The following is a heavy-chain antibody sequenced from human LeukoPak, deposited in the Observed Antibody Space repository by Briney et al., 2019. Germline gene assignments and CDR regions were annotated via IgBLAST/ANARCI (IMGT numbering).Heavy chain of an antibody. CDR3: ARDRATHSSSWFDS. J-gene: IGHJ5*01. CDR2: TRNDGSDK. CDR1: GFTFSTYG. V-gene: IGHV3-30*02. Sequence: QTGGSLRLSCAASGFTFSTYGMHWVRQAPGKGLDWVACTRNDGSDKYYADSVKGRFTISRDNSKNTLYLQMNSLRAEDTALYYCARDRATHSSSWFDSWGQGTLVTVSS. D-gene: IGHD6-19*01.